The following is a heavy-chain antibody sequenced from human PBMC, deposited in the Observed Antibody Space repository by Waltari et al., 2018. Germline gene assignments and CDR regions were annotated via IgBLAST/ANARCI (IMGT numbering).Heavy chain of an antibody. CDR3: ARDLAGFDY. CDR2: ITYDGRNK. D-gene: IGHD3-10*01. J-gene: IGHJ4*02. Sequence: QVQLVESGGGVVQPGRSLRLSCAASGFTFSSYGMHWVRQAPGKGLEWVAVITYDGRNKYCADSVKGRFTISRDNSKNTLYLQMNSLGAEDTAVYYCARDLAGFDYWGQGTLVTVSS. V-gene: IGHV3-33*01. CDR1: GFTFSSYG.